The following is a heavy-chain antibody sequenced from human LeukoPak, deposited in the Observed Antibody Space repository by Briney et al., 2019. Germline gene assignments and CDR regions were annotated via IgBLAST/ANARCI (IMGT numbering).Heavy chain of an antibody. Sequence: GGSLRLSCAASGFTFSNYAMSWVRQAPGKGLEWVSVISGSGASTFSADSVKGRFTISRDYSKNTLYLQMNSLRAEDTAVYYCAKQGSTYWYSGIDYWGQGTLVTVSS. CDR1: GFTFSNYA. J-gene: IGHJ4*02. CDR2: ISGSGAST. V-gene: IGHV3-23*01. D-gene: IGHD1-26*01. CDR3: AKQGSTYWYSGIDY.